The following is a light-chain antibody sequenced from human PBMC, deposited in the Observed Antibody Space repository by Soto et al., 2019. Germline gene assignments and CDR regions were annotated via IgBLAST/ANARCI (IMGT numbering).Light chain of an antibody. V-gene: IGKV1-5*03. CDR1: QSISSW. CDR2: KAS. J-gene: IGKJ1*01. Sequence: DIQMTQSPSTLSASVGDRVTITCRASQSISSWLAWYQQKPGKAPKLLIYKASSLESGVPSRFSGGGSGTAVTLTISSLQPDDFATYYCQQYNSYSWTFGQGTKVEIK. CDR3: QQYNSYSWT.